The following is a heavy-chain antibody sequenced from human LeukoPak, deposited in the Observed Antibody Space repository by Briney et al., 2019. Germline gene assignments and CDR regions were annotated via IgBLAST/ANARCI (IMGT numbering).Heavy chain of an antibody. J-gene: IGHJ6*03. CDR1: GFTSSSYW. Sequence: GGSLRLSCAASGFTSSSYWMSWVRQAPGKGLEWVANIKQDGSEKYYVDSVKGRFTISRDNAKNSLYLQMNSLRAEDTAVYYCARDQVDTMIVVVKGLYYYMDVWGKGTTATVSS. CDR3: ARDQVDTMIVVVKGLYYYMDV. CDR2: IKQDGSEK. V-gene: IGHV3-7*01. D-gene: IGHD3-22*01.